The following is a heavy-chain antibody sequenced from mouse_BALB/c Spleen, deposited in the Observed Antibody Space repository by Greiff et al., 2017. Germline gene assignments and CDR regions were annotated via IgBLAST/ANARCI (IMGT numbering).Heavy chain of an antibody. D-gene: IGHD2-3*01. Sequence: QVQLQQSGAELVKPGASVKLSCKASGYTFTSYWMHWVKQRPGQGLEWIGEINPSNGRTNYNEKFKSKATLTVDKSSSTAYMQLSSLTSEDSAVYYCARGDGYYDYYAMDYWGQGISVTVSS. CDR2: INPSNGRT. J-gene: IGHJ4*01. CDR1: GYTFTSYW. V-gene: IGHV1S81*02. CDR3: ARGDGYYDYYAMDY.